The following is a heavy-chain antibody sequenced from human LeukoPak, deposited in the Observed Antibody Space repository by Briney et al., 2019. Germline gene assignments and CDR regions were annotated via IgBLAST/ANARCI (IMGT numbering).Heavy chain of an antibody. Sequence: GGSLRLSCAASGFTFSSHWMSWVRQAPGKGLEWVGNIREDGGLQYYVDSVEGRFTISRDNDRKSVFLQMNTLRVDDTAVYYCTRVSGAYDVSDYWGQGDLVTVSS. CDR3: TRVSGAYDVSDY. J-gene: IGHJ4*02. V-gene: IGHV3-7*03. CDR1: GFTFSSHW. CDR2: IREDGGLQ. D-gene: IGHD3-3*01.